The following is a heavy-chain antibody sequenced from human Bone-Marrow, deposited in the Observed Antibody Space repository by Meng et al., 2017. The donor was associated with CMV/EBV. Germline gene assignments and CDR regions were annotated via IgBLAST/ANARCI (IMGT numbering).Heavy chain of an antibody. D-gene: IGHD2-2*01. Sequence: GGSLRLSCAASGFTFSSYSMNWVRQAPGKGLEWVSYISSSSSTIYYADSVKGRFTISRDNAKNSLYLQMNSLRAEDTAVYYCAKGIVVVPAARYFDYWGQGTLVTVSS. J-gene: IGHJ4*02. CDR2: ISSSSSTI. CDR3: AKGIVVVPAARYFDY. V-gene: IGHV3-48*04. CDR1: GFTFSSYS.